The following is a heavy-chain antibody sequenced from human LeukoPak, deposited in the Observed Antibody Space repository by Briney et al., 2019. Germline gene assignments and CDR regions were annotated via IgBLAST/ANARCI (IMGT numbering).Heavy chain of an antibody. CDR1: GGSISSYY. CDR3: ARGYYDSSGYYYRYNWFDP. Sequence: SETLSLTCTVSGGSISSYYWSWIRQPPGKGLEWIGYIYYSGSTYYNPSLKSRVTISVDTSKNQFSLKLSSVTAADTAVYYCARGYYDSSGYYYRYNWFDPWGQGTLVTVSS. CDR2: IYYSGST. V-gene: IGHV4-59*12. J-gene: IGHJ5*02. D-gene: IGHD3-22*01.